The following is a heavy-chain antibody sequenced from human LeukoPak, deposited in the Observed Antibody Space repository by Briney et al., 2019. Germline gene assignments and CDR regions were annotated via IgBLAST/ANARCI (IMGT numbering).Heavy chain of an antibody. CDR3: ARVAGIAAAGTFYYYGMDV. CDR2: IKQDGSEK. V-gene: IGHV3-7*01. CDR1: GFTFSSYW. J-gene: IGHJ6*02. Sequence: GGSLRLFCAASGFTFSSYWMSWVCQAPGKGLEWVANIKQDGSEKYYVDSVKGRFTISRDNAKNSLYLQMNSLRAEDTAVYYCARVAGIAAAGTFYYYGMDVWGQGTTVTVSS. D-gene: IGHD6-13*01.